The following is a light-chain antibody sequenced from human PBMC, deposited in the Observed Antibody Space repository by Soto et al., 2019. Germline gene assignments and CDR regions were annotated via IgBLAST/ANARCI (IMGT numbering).Light chain of an antibody. J-gene: IGKJ5*01. V-gene: IGKV3-20*01. CDR2: GAS. Sequence: VLTQSPGRLPWSPGQCATLSWRASPTVSITNVTCYQQKTGQAPRLLIFGASKRATGIPHRFSGSGSGRDFTLTISGLEPEDFAVYYCQQYGSSPLISFGQGTRLEIK. CDR1: PTVSITN. CDR3: QQYGSSPLIS.